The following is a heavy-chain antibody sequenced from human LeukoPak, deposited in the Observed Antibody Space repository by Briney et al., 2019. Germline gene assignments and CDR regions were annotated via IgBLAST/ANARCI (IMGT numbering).Heavy chain of an antibody. CDR1: GFTFSNAW. Sequence: GGSLRLSCAASGFTFSNAWMNWVRQAPGKGLEWVSAISGSGGSTYYADSVKGRFTISRDNSKNTLYLQMNSLRAEDTAVYYCAKEGYEIVVVIIDYWGQGTLVTVSS. J-gene: IGHJ4*02. CDR2: ISGSGGST. CDR3: AKEGYEIVVVIIDY. V-gene: IGHV3-23*01. D-gene: IGHD3-22*01.